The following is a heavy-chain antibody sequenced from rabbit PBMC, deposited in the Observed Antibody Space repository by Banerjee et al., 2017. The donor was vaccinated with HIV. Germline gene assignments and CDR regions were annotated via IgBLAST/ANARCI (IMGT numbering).Heavy chain of an antibody. CDR1: GFSFSSSYV. D-gene: IGHD4-2*01. CDR2: IGGGSSGST. J-gene: IGHJ4*01. CDR3: ARKFAGSRDL. Sequence: QEQLEESGGDLVKPEGSLTLTCTASGFSFSSSYVMCWVRQAPGKGLEWIASIGGGSSGSTNYASWTKGRFTISKPASTTVTLQMPSLTAADTATYFCARKFAGSRDLWGPGTLVTVS. V-gene: IGHV1S45*01.